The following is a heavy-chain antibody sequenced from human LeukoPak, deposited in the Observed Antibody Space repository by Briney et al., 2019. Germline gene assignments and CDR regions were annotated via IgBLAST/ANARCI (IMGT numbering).Heavy chain of an antibody. CDR2: INHSGST. Sequence: SETLSLTCAVYGGSFSGYYWSWIRQPPGKGLEWIGEINHSGSTNYNPSLNSRVTISVDTSKNQFSLKLSSVTAADTAVYYCARASCSSTSCSRGWYFDLWGRGTLVTVSS. V-gene: IGHV4-34*01. CDR1: GGSFSGYY. CDR3: ARASCSSTSCSRGWYFDL. D-gene: IGHD2-2*01. J-gene: IGHJ2*01.